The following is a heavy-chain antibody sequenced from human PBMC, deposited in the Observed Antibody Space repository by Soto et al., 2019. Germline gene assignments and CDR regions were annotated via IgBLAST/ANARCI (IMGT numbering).Heavy chain of an antibody. Sequence: GGAGKVSWKASGYTLTSYGISWGRQAPGQGLEWVGWISAYNGNTNYAPKLQGRVTTTTDTSTSTAYRELRSLRSHDTAVYYCARDLGLLWFGELLGYYYYGMDVWGQGTTVTVSS. J-gene: IGHJ6*02. CDR1: GYTLTSYG. CDR3: ARDLGLLWFGELLGYYYYGMDV. D-gene: IGHD3-10*01. CDR2: ISAYNGNT. V-gene: IGHV1-18*04.